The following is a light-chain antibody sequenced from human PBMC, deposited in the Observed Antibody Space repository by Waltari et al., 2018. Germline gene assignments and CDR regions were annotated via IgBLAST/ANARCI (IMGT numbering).Light chain of an antibody. Sequence: EIVMTQFPLSLPVTPGKPASISCRSSQRLLHSNGYNILDWYLQRPGQSPQLLIYFASYRASGVPDRFSASGSGTDFTLKITRVEAEDVGVYYCMQSLQTPLTFGGGTKVEI. CDR2: FAS. CDR1: QRLLHSNGYNI. CDR3: MQSLQTPLT. J-gene: IGKJ4*01. V-gene: IGKV2-28*01.